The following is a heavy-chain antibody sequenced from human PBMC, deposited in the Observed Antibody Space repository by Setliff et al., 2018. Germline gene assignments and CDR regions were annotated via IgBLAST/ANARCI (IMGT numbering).Heavy chain of an antibody. J-gene: IGHJ4*01. V-gene: IGHV4-39*01. CDR1: GGPFTKTNNY. Sequence: KTSETLSLTCSVSGGPFTKTNNYWGWIRQPPGKGLEWIGGIYNSGYTHYKPSLKSPATISVDTSKSQFSLNLSNVTAADTAVYYCASGLEFDYWGPGSLVTVSS. D-gene: IGHD1-1*01. CDR2: IYNSGYT. CDR3: ASGLEFDY.